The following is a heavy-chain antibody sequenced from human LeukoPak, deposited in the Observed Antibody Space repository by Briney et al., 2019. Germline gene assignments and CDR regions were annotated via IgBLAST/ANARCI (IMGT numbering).Heavy chain of an antibody. Sequence: SETLSLTCSVSGGSISSYYWSCIRQPPGKGLEWIGYIYYSGSTNYNPSLKSRVTISVDTSKNQFSLKLSSVTAADTAVYYCARRDYYDGSGSDAFDIWGQGTVVTVSS. D-gene: IGHD3-22*01. CDR1: GGSISSYY. J-gene: IGHJ3*02. V-gene: IGHV4-59*08. CDR2: IYYSGST. CDR3: ARRDYYDGSGSDAFDI.